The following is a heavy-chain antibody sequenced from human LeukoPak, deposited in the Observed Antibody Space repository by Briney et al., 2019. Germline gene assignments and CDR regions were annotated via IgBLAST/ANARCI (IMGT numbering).Heavy chain of an antibody. CDR1: GGSISSGDYY. CDR2: MYYSGST. Sequence: SETLSLTCTVSGGSISSGDYYWSWIRQPPGKGLEWIAYMYYSGSTYYNPSLKSRVTMSADTSKNQLSLKLSSVTAADTAVYYFARPYYYDSRIDPWGQGSLVTVSS. V-gene: IGHV4-30-4*08. D-gene: IGHD3-22*01. J-gene: IGHJ5*02. CDR3: ARPYYYDSRIDP.